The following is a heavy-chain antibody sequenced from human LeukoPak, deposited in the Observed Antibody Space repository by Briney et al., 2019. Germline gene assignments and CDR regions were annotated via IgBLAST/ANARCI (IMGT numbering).Heavy chain of an antibody. Sequence: SETLSLTCTVSGGSISSYYWSWIRQPPGKGLEWIGYIYYSGSTNYNPSLKSRVTISVDTSKNQFSLKLSSVTAADTAVYYCARDRVRGLDGYNFEDYMDVWGKGTTVTISS. J-gene: IGHJ6*03. CDR2: IYYSGST. V-gene: IGHV4-59*12. CDR1: GGSISSYY. D-gene: IGHD5-24*01. CDR3: ARDRVRGLDGYNFEDYMDV.